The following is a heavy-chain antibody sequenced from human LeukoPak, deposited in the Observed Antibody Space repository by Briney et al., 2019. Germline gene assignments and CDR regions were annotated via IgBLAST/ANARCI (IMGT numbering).Heavy chain of an antibody. CDR2: IYSGGST. Sequence: SGGSLRLSCAASGFTVSSNYMTWVRQAPGKGLEWVSVIYSGGSTYYADSVKGRFTISRDNSKNTLYLQMNSLRGEDTAVYYCAGPNCGGGDRYRYYGMDVWGQGTKVTVSS. D-gene: IGHD2-21*02. V-gene: IGHV3-66*04. CDR3: AGPNCGGGDRYRYYGMDV. J-gene: IGHJ6*02. CDR1: GFTVSSNY.